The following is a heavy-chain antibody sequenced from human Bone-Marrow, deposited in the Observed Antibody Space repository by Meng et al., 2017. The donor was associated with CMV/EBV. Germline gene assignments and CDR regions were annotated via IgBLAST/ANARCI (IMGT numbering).Heavy chain of an antibody. D-gene: IGHD2-2*01. CDR3: AKDLGSCSSTSCEDYGMDV. V-gene: IGHV3-9*01. CDR1: GFTFDDYA. J-gene: IGHJ6*02. CDR2: ISWNSGSI. Sequence: SLKISCAASGFTFDDYAMHWVRQATGKGLEWVSGISWNSGSIGYADSVKGRFTISRDNAKNSLYLQMNSLRAEDTSLYYCAKDLGSCSSTSCEDYGMDVWGQGTTVTVSS.